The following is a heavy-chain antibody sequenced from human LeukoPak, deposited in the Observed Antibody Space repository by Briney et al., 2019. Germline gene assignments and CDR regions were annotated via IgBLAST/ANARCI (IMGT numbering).Heavy chain of an antibody. D-gene: IGHD3-10*01. CDR2: FDPEDGET. CDR3: ATGIDGSGSPPGY. J-gene: IGHJ4*02. V-gene: IGHV1-24*01. CDR1: GYTLTELS. Sequence: GALVNVSCNVSGYTLTELSMHWVRQAPGKGLEWLGGFDPEDGETIYAQKLQGRVTMTEDTSTDTDYMELSSLRSEDTAVYYCATGIDGSGSPPGYWGQGTMVTVSS.